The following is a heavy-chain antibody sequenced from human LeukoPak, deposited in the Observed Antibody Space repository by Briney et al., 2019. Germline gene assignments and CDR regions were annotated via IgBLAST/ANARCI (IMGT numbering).Heavy chain of an antibody. CDR1: GYSFTTYW. D-gene: IGHD2/OR15-2a*01. J-gene: IGHJ6*02. Sequence: GESLKISCKGSGYSFTTYWIAWVRQMPGKGLEWMGIIYPTDSDTRYSPSFQGQVTISADKSISTAYLQWSSLKASDTAMYYCARPLRNYYYGVDVWGQGTTVTVSS. CDR2: IYPTDSDT. CDR3: ARPLRNYYYGVDV. V-gene: IGHV5-51*01.